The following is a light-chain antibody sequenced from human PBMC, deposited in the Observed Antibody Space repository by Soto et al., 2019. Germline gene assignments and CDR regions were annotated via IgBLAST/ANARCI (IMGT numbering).Light chain of an antibody. CDR1: QSISSW. CDR2: KAS. J-gene: IGKJ1*01. V-gene: IGKV1-5*03. Sequence: DIKMTQSPSTLSASLGDRVTITCRASQSISSWLAWYQQKPGQAPKLLIYKASSLETGVPSRFSGSGSGTEFTLTISSLQPDDFAIYYCQQYNSYPWTFGQGTKVEIK. CDR3: QQYNSYPWT.